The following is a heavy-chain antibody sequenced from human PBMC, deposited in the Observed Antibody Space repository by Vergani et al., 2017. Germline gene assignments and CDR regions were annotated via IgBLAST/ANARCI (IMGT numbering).Heavy chain of an antibody. CDR3: ARASGSYPYYYGMDV. CDR2: IYYSGST. Sequence: QVQLQESGPGLVKPSQTLSLTCTVSGGSISSGDYHWSWICQPPGKGPEWIGYIYYSGSTYYNPFLNSRVTISVDTSKNQFSLKLSSVTAADTAVYYCARASGSYPYYYGMDVWGQGTTVTVSS. J-gene: IGHJ6*02. V-gene: IGHV4-30-4*08. D-gene: IGHD1-26*01. CDR1: GGSISSGDYH.